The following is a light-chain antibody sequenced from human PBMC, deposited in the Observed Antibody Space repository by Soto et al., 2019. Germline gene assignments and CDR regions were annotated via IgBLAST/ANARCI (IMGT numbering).Light chain of an antibody. CDR1: QSVSSN. Sequence: EILMTQSPATLSVSPGEGATLSCRASQSVSSNLAWYQQKPGQAPRLLILGASTRATGIPARFSASGSGADFSLTISALQSEDFATYYCQQYSNWPLTFGGGTKVGVK. J-gene: IGKJ4*01. V-gene: IGKV3-15*01. CDR3: QQYSNWPLT. CDR2: GAS.